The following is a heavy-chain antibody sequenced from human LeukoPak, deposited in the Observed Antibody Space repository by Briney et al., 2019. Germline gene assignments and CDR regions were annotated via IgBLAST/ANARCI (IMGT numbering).Heavy chain of an antibody. V-gene: IGHV1-46*01. D-gene: IGHD3-9*01. Sequence: ASVKVSCKASGYTFTSYYMDWVRQAPGQGLEWMGIINPSGGSTSYAQKFQGRVTMTRDMSTSTVYMELSSLRSEDTAVYYCARATIVTAYRINWFDPWGPGSMVTVSS. CDR1: GYTFTSYY. CDR2: INPSGGST. CDR3: ARATIVTAYRINWFDP. J-gene: IGHJ5*02.